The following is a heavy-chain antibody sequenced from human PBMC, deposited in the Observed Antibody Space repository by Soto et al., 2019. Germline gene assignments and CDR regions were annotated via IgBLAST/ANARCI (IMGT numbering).Heavy chain of an antibody. Sequence: PGGSLRLSCAASGFTVSSNCMTWVRQAPGKGLEWVSVIYSGGSTYYADSVKGRFTISRDNSKNTLYLQMNSLRAEDTAVYYCARGKVDCSGVICYSVYDHDYMDVWGKGITVTVSS. J-gene: IGHJ6*03. D-gene: IGHD2-15*01. CDR1: GFTVSSNC. CDR2: IYSGGST. V-gene: IGHV3-66*01. CDR3: ARGKVDCSGVICYSVYDHDYMDV.